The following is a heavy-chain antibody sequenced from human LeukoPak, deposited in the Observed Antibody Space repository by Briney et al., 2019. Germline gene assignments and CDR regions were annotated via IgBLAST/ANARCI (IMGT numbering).Heavy chain of an antibody. J-gene: IGHJ3*02. V-gene: IGHV3-9*01. Sequence: GGSLRLSCAASGFTFHDYGMHWVRQVPGKGLEWVSGISWDGGSVGYADSVKGRFTISRDNAKNSLYLQMNSLRAEDTAVYYCARVRMVAFDIWGQGTMVTVSS. D-gene: IGHD2-8*01. CDR2: ISWDGGSV. CDR1: GFTFHDYG. CDR3: ARVRMVAFDI.